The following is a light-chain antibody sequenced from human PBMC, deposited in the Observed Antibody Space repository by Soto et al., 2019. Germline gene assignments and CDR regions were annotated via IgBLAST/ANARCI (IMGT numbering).Light chain of an antibody. Sequence: EIVMTQSPATLSVSPGERATLSCRASQSVTTNLAWYQQKPGQTPRLLIYGASTRATGIPARFSGSGSGIEFTLTISSLQSEDFAVYYCQQYNNWLWTFGQGTKVDIK. CDR2: GAS. V-gene: IGKV3-15*01. CDR1: QSVTTN. CDR3: QQYNNWLWT. J-gene: IGKJ1*01.